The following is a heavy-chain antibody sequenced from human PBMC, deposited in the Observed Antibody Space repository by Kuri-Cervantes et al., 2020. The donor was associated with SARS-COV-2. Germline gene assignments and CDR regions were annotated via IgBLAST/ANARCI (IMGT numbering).Heavy chain of an antibody. CDR2: IWYDGSNI. J-gene: IGHJ4*02. V-gene: IGHV3-33*01. CDR3: ARAQRGLMVALDY. CDR1: GFTFSSYG. D-gene: IGHD5-12*01. Sequence: GESLKISCAASGFTFSSYGMHWVCQAPGKGLEWVAVIWYDGSNIYYADSVKGRFTISRDNSKNTLYLQMNSLRAEDTAVYYCARAQRGLMVALDYWGQGTLVTVSS.